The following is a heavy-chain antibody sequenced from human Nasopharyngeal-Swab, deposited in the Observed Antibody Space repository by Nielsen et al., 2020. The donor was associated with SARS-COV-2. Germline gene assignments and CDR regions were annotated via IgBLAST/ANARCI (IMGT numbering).Heavy chain of an antibody. J-gene: IGHJ5*02. CDR3: AKEGATGGFDP. CDR2: ISHNSGT. Sequence: SETLSLTCTVSGVSISSQYWSWIRQPPGKGLECIGYISHNSGTNYNPSLKSRVTMFMDTSKNQFSLKLRSVTAADTAVYYCAKEGATGGFDPWGQGTLVTVSS. V-gene: IGHV4-59*11. CDR1: GVSISSQY.